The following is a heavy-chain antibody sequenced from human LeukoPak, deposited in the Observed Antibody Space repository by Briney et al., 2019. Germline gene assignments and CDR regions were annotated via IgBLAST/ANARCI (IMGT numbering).Heavy chain of an antibody. Sequence: SSVNVSCKASGYTFTGYYMHWVRQAPGQGLEWMGWIKPNSGGTNYEQKFQGRVTMTRDTSISTAYMELSRLRSDDTAVYYCARVGIDHYVDYWGQGTLVTVSS. V-gene: IGHV1-2*02. CDR2: IKPNSGGT. D-gene: IGHD1-26*01. CDR1: GYTFTGYY. CDR3: ARVGIDHYVDY. J-gene: IGHJ4*02.